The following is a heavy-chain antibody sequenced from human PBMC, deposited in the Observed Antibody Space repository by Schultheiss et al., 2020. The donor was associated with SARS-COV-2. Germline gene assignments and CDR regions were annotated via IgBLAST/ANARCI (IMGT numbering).Heavy chain of an antibody. CDR3: ARGATTPVDAFDI. D-gene: IGHD5-24*01. V-gene: IGHV4-34*01. CDR1: GGSFSGYY. CDR2: INHSGST. J-gene: IGHJ3*02. Sequence: SETLSLTCAVYGGSFSGYYWSWIRQPPGKGLEWIGEINHSGSTNYNPSLKSRVTISVDTSKNQFSLKLSSVTAADTAVYYCARGATTPVDAFDIWGQGTMVTVSS.